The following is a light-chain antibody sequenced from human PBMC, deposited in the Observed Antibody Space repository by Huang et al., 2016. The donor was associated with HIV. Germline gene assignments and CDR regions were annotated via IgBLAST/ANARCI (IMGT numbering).Light chain of an antibody. CDR3: QQYDIHPLT. CDR1: QDLNNF. Sequence: IRMTQSPSSLSASTGDRVTITCRANQDLNNFLAWYQQRPGRVPKLLIYAASTLQSGVPSRFSGNGSGTDFTLTIGCLHSEDVATYYCQQYDIHPLTFGPGTRVDIK. J-gene: IGKJ3*01. V-gene: IGKV1-8*01. CDR2: AAS.